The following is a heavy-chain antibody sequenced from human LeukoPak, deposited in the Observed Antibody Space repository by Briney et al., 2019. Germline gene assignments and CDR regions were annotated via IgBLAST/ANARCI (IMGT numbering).Heavy chain of an antibody. D-gene: IGHD6-13*01. CDR2: IRYDGSNK. Sequence: GGSLRLSCAASGFTFSSYGMHWVRQAPGKGLEWVAFIRYDGSNKYYADSVKGRFTISRDNSKDTLYLQMNSLRAEDTAVYYCAYDTSSWYYFDYWGQGTLVTVSS. CDR1: GFTFSSYG. J-gene: IGHJ4*02. CDR3: AYDTSSWYYFDY. V-gene: IGHV3-30*02.